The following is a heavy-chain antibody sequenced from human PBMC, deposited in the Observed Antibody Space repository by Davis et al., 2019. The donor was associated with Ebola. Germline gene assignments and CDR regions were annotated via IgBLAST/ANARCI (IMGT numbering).Heavy chain of an antibody. J-gene: IGHJ3*02. CDR2: ISSSSSTI. CDR1: GFTFSSYS. Sequence: GESLKISCAASGFTFSSYSMNWVRQAPGKGLEWVSYISSSSSTIYYADSMKGRFTISRDNAKNSLYLQMNSLRDEDTAVYYCARDAQWTLVVYAHDAFDIWGQGTMVTVSS. V-gene: IGHV3-48*02. CDR3: ARDAQWTLVVYAHDAFDI. D-gene: IGHD2-8*02.